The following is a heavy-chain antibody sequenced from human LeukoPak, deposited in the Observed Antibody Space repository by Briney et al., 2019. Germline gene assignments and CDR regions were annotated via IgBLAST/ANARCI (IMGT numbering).Heavy chain of an antibody. Sequence: PGGSLKLSCAASDFTFSTYGMSWVRQAPGKGLEWVSGIDYSGGSTYYADSVKGRFTISRDNSKNTLYLQMSSLRAEDTAVYYCVKQAWWSGCFYFLPFDFWGQGTLVTVSS. CDR3: VKQAWWSGCFYFLPFDF. J-gene: IGHJ4*02. V-gene: IGHV3-23*01. CDR2: IDYSGGST. CDR1: DFTFSTYG. D-gene: IGHD3-3*01.